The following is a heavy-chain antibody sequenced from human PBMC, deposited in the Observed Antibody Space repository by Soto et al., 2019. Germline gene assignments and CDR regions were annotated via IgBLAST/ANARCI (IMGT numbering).Heavy chain of an antibody. D-gene: IGHD2-2*01. CDR3: AGESAALNCFDP. CDR1: GFTFSSYS. CDR2: ISSSSSTI. V-gene: IGHV3-48*02. J-gene: IGHJ5*02. Sequence: EVQLVESGGGLVQPGGSLRLSCAASGFTFSSYSMNWVRQAPGKGLEWVSYISSSSSTIYYADSVKGRLTISRDNAKNSLYLQMISLRDEDTAVYYCAGESAALNCFDPWGQGTLVTVSS.